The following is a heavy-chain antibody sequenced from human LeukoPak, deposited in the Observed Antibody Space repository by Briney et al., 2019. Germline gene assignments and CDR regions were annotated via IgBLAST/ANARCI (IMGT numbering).Heavy chain of an antibody. CDR3: ARIRRPLRGYFDH. Sequence: SETLSLTCYLYGGSFSGYYWSWIRQSPGKGLEWIGEINQIGNTNYIPSLKSRLTISIDTSNNQFSLNLTSVTAADTGVYYCARIRRPLRGYFDHWGQGTLAT. CDR2: INQIGNT. J-gene: IGHJ4*02. V-gene: IGHV4-34*01. D-gene: IGHD3-16*01. CDR1: GGSFSGYY.